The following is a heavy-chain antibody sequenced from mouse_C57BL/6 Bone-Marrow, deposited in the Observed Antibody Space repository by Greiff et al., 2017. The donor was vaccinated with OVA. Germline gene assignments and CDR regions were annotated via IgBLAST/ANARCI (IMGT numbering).Heavy chain of an antibody. J-gene: IGHJ4*01. CDR2: IRNKANGYTT. D-gene: IGHD1-1*01. V-gene: IGHV7-3*01. CDR3: ARCSFITTDYYAMDY. Sequence: EVKLMESGGGLVQPGGSLSLSCAASGFTFTDYYMSWVRQPPGKALEWLGFIRNKANGYTTEYSASVKGRFTISRDNSQSILYLQMNALRAEDSATYYCARCSFITTDYYAMDYWGQGTSVTVSS. CDR1: GFTFTDYY.